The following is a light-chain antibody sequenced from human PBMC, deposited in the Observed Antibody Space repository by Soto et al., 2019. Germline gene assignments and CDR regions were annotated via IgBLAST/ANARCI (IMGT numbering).Light chain of an antibody. J-gene: IGKJ4*01. V-gene: IGKV3-20*01. Sequence: EFVLTQSPGTLSLSAVERATLSCIASQTVRNDYLAWYQQKPGQAPRLLIYDASSRATGIPDRFSGGGSGTDFTLTISRLEPEDFAVYYCQQFSSYPLTFGGGTKVDIK. CDR2: DAS. CDR3: QQFSSYPLT. CDR1: QTVRNDY.